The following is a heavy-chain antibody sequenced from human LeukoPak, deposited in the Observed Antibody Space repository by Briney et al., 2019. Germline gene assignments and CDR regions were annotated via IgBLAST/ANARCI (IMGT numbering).Heavy chain of an antibody. D-gene: IGHD3-3*01. CDR3: ARDLEGVDAFDI. Sequence: SQTLSLTCTVSGGSISSGSYYWRWIRQPAGKGLEWIGRIYTSGSTNYNPSLKSRVTISVDTSKNQFSLKLSSVTAADTAVYYCARDLEGVDAFDIWGQGTMVTVSS. CDR1: GGSISSGSYY. V-gene: IGHV4-61*02. J-gene: IGHJ3*02. CDR2: IYTSGST.